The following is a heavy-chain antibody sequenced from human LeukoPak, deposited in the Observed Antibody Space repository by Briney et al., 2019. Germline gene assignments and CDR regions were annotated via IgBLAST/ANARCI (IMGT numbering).Heavy chain of an antibody. CDR3: ASGGIAVAGTSGYYYYMDV. D-gene: IGHD6-19*01. V-gene: IGHV1-69*05. Sequence: GSSVKVSCKASGGTFSSYAISWVRQAPGQGLEWMGGIIPIFGTANYAQKFQGRVTITTDESTSTAYMELSSLRSGDTAVYYCASGGIAVAGTSGYYYYMDVWGKGTTVTVSS. CDR1: GGTFSSYA. CDR2: IIPIFGTA. J-gene: IGHJ6*03.